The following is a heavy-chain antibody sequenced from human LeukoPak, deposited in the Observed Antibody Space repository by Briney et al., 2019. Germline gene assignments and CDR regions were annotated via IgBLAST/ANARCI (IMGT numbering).Heavy chain of an antibody. CDR3: ARETHSSNLDP. V-gene: IGHV1-2*02. J-gene: IGHJ5*02. CDR2: INPNSGGT. CDR1: GYTFTCYY. D-gene: IGHD6-13*01. Sequence: ASVTVSFKASGYTFTCYYMHWVRQAPGQGLEWMGWINPNSGGTNYAEKFQGRVTMTRDTSLSTAYMELSRLRSDDTAVDYCARETHSSNLDPWGQGTLVTVSS.